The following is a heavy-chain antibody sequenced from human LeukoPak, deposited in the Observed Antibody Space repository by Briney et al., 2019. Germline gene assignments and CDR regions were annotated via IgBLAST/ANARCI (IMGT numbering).Heavy chain of an antibody. V-gene: IGHV6-1*01. Sequence: SQTLSLTCAISGDSFSSNSAAWNWLRQSPSRGLEWLGRTYYRSKLYNDYAVSVKSRITINPDTSKNQFSLQLNSVTPEDTAVYYCAREPPYSSGWYREYYFDYWGQGTLVTVSS. D-gene: IGHD6-19*01. CDR3: AREPPYSSGWYREYYFDY. CDR1: GDSFSSNSAA. J-gene: IGHJ4*02. CDR2: TYYRSKLYN.